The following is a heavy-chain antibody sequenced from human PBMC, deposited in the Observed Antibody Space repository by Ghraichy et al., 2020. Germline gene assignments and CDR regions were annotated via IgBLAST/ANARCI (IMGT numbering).Heavy chain of an antibody. J-gene: IGHJ3*02. CDR1: GGSIGTRY. CDR3: STTSSSSVGFDI. CDR2: VYYSGST. D-gene: IGHD6-6*01. Sequence: SETLSLTCSVSGGSIGTRYWSWIRQPPGKPMEWIGHVYYSGSTNYNPSLKSRVTISVDTSRNEFSLRVNSVTGADTAIYYCSTTSSSSVGFDIWGQGTKV. V-gene: IGHV4-59*11.